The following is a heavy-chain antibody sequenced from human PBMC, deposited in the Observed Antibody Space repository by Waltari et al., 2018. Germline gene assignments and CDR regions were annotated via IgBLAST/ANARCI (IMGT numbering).Heavy chain of an antibody. V-gene: IGHV3-23*01. CDR3: AKTTVETSFNYAMDV. J-gene: IGHJ6*02. CDR1: GFTFSTYT. CDR2: IIPSGGGT. Sequence: EVQLLESGGGLVQPGGSLRLSCAASGFTFSTYTMTWVRQGPGKGLEWISGIIPSGGGTYYADSVKGRFAISRDNSKNTLYLQLDSLRAGDTAKYYCAKTTVETSFNYAMDVWGQGTTVTVSS. D-gene: IGHD3-16*01.